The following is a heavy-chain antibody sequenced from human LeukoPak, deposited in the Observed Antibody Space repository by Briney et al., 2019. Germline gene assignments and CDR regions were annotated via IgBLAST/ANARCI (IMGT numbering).Heavy chain of an antibody. CDR2: INPNSGGT. Sequence: ASVKVSCKASGYTFTDYYIQWVRQAPGQGLEWMAWINPNSGGTYYAQNFHDRITLTRDTSISTAYVELSRLRSDDTAIYYCARANALYCSSTSCRFDYWGQGTLVTVSS. CDR3: ARANALYCSSTSCRFDY. J-gene: IGHJ4*02. D-gene: IGHD2-2*01. CDR1: GYTFTDYY. V-gene: IGHV1-2*02.